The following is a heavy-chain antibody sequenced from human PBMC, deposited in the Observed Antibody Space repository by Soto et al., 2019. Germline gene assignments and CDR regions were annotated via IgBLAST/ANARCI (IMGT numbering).Heavy chain of an antibody. CDR2: INPNSGGT. CDR3: ARDRDTIFGVVIPDNWFDP. V-gene: IGHV1-2*02. J-gene: IGHJ5*02. D-gene: IGHD3-3*01. Sequence: ASVKVSCKASGYTFTGYYMHWLRQAPGQGLEWMGWINPNSGGTNYAQKFQGRVTMTRDTSISTAYMELSRLRSDDTAVYYCARDRDTIFGVVIPDNWFDPWGQGTLVTVSS. CDR1: GYTFTGYY.